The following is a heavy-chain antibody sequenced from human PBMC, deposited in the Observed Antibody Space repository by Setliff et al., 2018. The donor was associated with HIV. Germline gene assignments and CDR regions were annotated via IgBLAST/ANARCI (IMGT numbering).Heavy chain of an antibody. CDR3: ARSIYGSGTYPLDV. CDR1: GNSFSGYH. V-gene: IGHV4-4*07. CDR2: IYYTGST. Sequence: SETLSLTCNYSGNSFSGYHWNWIRQPAGKGLEWLGRIYYTGSTEYNPSLKSRLAMSMDTSKDQFSLRLVSLTTADTAVYYCARSIYGSGTYPLDVWGPGTLVTVSS. D-gene: IGHD3-10*01. J-gene: IGHJ4*02.